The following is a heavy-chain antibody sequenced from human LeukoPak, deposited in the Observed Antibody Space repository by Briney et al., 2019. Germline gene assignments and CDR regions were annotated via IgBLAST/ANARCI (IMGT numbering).Heavy chain of an antibody. J-gene: IGHJ3*02. Sequence: RSLRLSCAASGFTFDDYAMHWVRQAPGKGLEWVSGISWNSGSIGYADFVKGRFTISRDNAKNSLYLQMNSLRAEDTALYYCAKAKGAVADKDAFDIWGQGTMVTVSS. CDR3: AKAKGAVADKDAFDI. D-gene: IGHD6-19*01. CDR1: GFTFDDYA. CDR2: ISWNSGSI. V-gene: IGHV3-9*01.